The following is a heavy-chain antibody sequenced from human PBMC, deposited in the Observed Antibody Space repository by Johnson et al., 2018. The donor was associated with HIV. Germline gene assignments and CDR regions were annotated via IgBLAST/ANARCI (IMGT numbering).Heavy chain of an antibody. Sequence: VQLVESGGGLVQPGGSLRLSCAASGFTFRTYWMSWVRQAPGKGLEWVANIKQDGNTKYAVDSVKGLFTISRDNAKNSLYLQMNSVRAEDTAVYYCARDLSWSYDVFDIWGQGTMVTVS. V-gene: IGHV3-7*01. CDR1: GFTFRTYW. CDR2: IKQDGNTK. D-gene: IGHD3-10*01. J-gene: IGHJ3*02. CDR3: ARDLSWSYDVFDI.